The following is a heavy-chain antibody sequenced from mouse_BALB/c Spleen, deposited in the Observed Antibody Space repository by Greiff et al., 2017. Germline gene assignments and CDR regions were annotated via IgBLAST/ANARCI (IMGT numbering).Heavy chain of an antibody. CDR2: ISYSGST. CDR3: ARDYYGSSPAWFAY. Sequence: EVQLVESGPGLVKPSQSLSLTCTVTGYSITSDYAWNWIRQFPGNKLEWMGYISYSGSTSYNPSLKSRISITRDTSKNQFFLQLNSVTTEDTATYYCARDYYGSSPAWFAYWGQGTLVTVSA. D-gene: IGHD1-1*01. J-gene: IGHJ3*01. V-gene: IGHV3-2*02. CDR1: GYSITSDYA.